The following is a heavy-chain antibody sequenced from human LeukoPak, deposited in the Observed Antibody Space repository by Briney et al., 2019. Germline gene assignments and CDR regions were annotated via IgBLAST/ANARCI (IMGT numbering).Heavy chain of an antibody. CDR2: INHSGST. J-gene: IGHJ6*02. V-gene: IGHV4-34*01. CDR3: ARDHPNDYGDYGGPAYYYGMDV. CDR1: GGSFSGYY. D-gene: IGHD4-17*01. Sequence: PSETLSLTCAVYGGSFSGYYWSWIRQPPGKGLEWIGEINHSGSTNYNPSLKSRVTISVDTSKNQFSLKLSSVTAADTAVYYCARDHPNDYGDYGGPAYYYGMDVWGQGTTVTVSS.